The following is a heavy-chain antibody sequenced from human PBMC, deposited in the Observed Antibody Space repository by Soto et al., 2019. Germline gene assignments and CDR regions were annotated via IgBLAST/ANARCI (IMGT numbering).Heavy chain of an antibody. V-gene: IGHV3-48*03. CDR1: GFTLSSYH. CDR3: AREGPKGPNNYHYAMDV. J-gene: IGHJ6*02. CDR2: ININSGTI. Sequence: PGWSLRLSCAASGFTLSSYHMDWVRHAPGKGLEWVSYININSGTIHYADSVKGRFTISRDNAKNSLYLQMDSLRAEDTAVYFSAREGPKGPNNYHYAMDVWGQGPTVTVSS.